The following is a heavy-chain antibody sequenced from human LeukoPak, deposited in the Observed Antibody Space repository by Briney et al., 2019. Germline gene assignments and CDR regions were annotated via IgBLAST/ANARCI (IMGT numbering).Heavy chain of an antibody. V-gene: IGHV1-69*01. J-gene: IGHJ4*02. CDR2: IIPIFGTA. CDR3: ASIRNMVRGVVTHDY. D-gene: IGHD3-10*01. CDR1: GGTFSSYA. Sequence: SVKVSCKASGGTFSSYAISWVRQAPGQGLEWMGGIIPIFGTANYAQKFQGRVTITADESTSTAYMELSSLRSEDTAVYYCASIRNMVRGVVTHDYWGQGTLVTVSS.